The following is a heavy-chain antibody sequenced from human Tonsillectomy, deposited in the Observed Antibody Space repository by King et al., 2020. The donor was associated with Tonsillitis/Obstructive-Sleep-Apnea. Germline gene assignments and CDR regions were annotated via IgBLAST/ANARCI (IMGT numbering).Heavy chain of an antibody. V-gene: IGHV3-23*04. CDR3: AKDKGTYYYSCFDS. CDR1: GFNFSSYA. D-gene: IGHD3-22*01. CDR2: ISGNGVST. Sequence: VQLVESGGGLEQPGGSLRLSCAASGFNFSSYAMSWVRQAPGKGLEWVSTISGNGVSTYYADSLRGRFTISRDNSKNTLYLQMNSLRAEDTAVYYCAKDKGTYYYSCFDSWGQGTLVTVSS. J-gene: IGHJ4*02.